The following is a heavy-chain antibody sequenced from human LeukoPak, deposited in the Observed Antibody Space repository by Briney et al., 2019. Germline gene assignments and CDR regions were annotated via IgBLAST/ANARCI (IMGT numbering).Heavy chain of an antibody. D-gene: IGHD3-10*01. CDR1: GFTFSACE. Sequence: GGSLRLSCAISGFTFSACELTWVRQAPGKGLEWVAVISYDGSNKYYADSVKSRFTISRDNSKNTLYLQMNSLRAEDTAVYYCARGGGKMVRGPIHRADAFDIWGQGTMVTVSS. CDR3: ARGGGKMVRGPIHRADAFDI. J-gene: IGHJ3*02. CDR2: ISYDGSNK. V-gene: IGHV3-30-3*01.